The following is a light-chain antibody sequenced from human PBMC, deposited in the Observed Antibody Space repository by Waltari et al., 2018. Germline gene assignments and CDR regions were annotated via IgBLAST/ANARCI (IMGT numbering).Light chain of an antibody. CDR1: SRDVGAVSV. CDR2: DVE. Sequence: QSALTQPRSVSASPGPAVPFPSPGTSRDVGAVSVASWYQVHPGKVPKLILYDVETRPSGVPDRFSGSKAGNTASLTISGLQTEDEADYYCCSYAGRYTSVFGGGTKVTVL. CDR3: CSYAGRYTSV. V-gene: IGLV2-11*01. J-gene: IGLJ2*01.